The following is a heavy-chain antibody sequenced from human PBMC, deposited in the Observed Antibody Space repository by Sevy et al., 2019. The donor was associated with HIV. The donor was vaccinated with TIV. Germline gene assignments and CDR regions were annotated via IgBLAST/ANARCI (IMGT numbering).Heavy chain of an antibody. CDR2: ISSSSSTI. CDR3: ARDDCSSTSCYGYYYYYGMDV. CDR1: GFTFSSYS. D-gene: IGHD2-2*01. Sequence: GGSLRLSCAASGFTFSSYSMNWVRQAPGKGLEWVSYISSSSSTIYYADSVKGRFTISRDNAKNSLFLQMNSLRAEDTAGYYCARDDCSSTSCYGYYYYYGMDVWGQGTTVTVSS. V-gene: IGHV3-48*01. J-gene: IGHJ6*02.